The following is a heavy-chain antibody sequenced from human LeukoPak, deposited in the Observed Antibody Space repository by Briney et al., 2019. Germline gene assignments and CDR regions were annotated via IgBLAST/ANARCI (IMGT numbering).Heavy chain of an antibody. CDR3: AGDDVGALDY. J-gene: IGHJ4*02. CDR2: MKQDGREK. CDR1: GFTFSAYW. Sequence: PGGSLRLSCAASGFTFSAYWMAWVRQAPGKGLEWVANMKQDGREKHYVDSVKGRFTISRDNARNSLYLQMNSLRAEDSAVYYCAGDDVGALDYWGQGTLVTVSS. D-gene: IGHD3-16*01. V-gene: IGHV3-7*01.